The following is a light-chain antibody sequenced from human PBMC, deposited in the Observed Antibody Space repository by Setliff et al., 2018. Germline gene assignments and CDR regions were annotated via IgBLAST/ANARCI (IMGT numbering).Light chain of an antibody. CDR2: EVS. Sequence: QSVLTQPASVSGSPGQSITISCTGTSSDVGGRNYVSWYQQHPGKAPKLMIYEVSNRPSGISDRFSGSKSGNTASLTISGLQAEDEADYYCSSYSSRTTLDVFGTGTKVTVL. V-gene: IGLV2-14*01. CDR3: SSYSSRTTLDV. J-gene: IGLJ1*01. CDR1: SSDVGGRNY.